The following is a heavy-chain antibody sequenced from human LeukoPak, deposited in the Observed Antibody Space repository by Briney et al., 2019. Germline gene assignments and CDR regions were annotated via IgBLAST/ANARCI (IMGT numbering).Heavy chain of an antibody. CDR3: ARDSVLRYFDWLYYYGMDV. CDR1: GFTFSNYW. Sequence: QPGGSLRLSCAASGFTFSNYWMSWVRQAPGKGLEWVANIKHDGSEIYYVDSVRGRFTISRDNAKNSLYLQMNSLRAEDTAVYYCARDSVLRYFDWLYYYGMDVWGQGTTVTVSS. J-gene: IGHJ6*02. D-gene: IGHD3-9*01. V-gene: IGHV3-7*04. CDR2: IKHDGSEI.